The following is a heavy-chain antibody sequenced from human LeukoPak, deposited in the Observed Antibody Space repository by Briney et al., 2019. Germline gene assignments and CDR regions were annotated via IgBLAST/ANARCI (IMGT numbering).Heavy chain of an antibody. CDR1: GFTFTNAW. CDR3: TKELGYCSSTSCSRYFDL. D-gene: IGHD2-2*01. V-gene: IGHV3-53*01. Sequence: GGSLRLSCEASGFTFTNAWMNWVRQAPGKGLEWVSVIYSAGSTYYADSVKGRFTISRGNSKNTLYLQMSSLRAEDTAVYYCTKELGYCSSTSCSRYFDLWGRGTLVTVSS. CDR2: IYSAGST. J-gene: IGHJ2*01.